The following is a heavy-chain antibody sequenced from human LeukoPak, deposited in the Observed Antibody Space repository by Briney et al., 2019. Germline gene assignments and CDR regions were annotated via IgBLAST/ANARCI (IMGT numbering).Heavy chain of an antibody. Sequence: PGGSLRLSCAASGFTFSGYPMHWVRQAPGKGLEYLSGISANGGGTYYANSVKGRFTISGDNSKNTLYLQMGSLRPEDMAVYYCARDGSNWDFDYWGQGTLVTVSS. CDR2: ISANGGGT. D-gene: IGHD6-13*01. J-gene: IGHJ4*02. CDR1: GFTFSGYP. V-gene: IGHV3-64*01. CDR3: ARDGSNWDFDY.